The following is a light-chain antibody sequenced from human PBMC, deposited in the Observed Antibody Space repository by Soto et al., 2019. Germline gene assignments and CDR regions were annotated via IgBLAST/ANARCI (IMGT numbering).Light chain of an antibody. CDR3: QQYGSSLGIT. V-gene: IGKV3-20*01. Sequence: EIVLTQSPGTLSLSPGERATLSCRASQSVSSSYLAWYQQKPGQAPRLLIYGASSRATGIPDRFSGSGSGTDVPLTISRLEPEDFAVYYCQQYGSSLGITFGQGTRLEIK. CDR2: GAS. CDR1: QSVSSSY. J-gene: IGKJ5*01.